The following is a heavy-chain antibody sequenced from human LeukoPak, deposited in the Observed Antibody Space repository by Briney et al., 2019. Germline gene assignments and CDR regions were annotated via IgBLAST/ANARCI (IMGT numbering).Heavy chain of an antibody. Sequence: SETLSLTCTVSGGSISSYYWSWIRQPPGKGLEWIGYIYYSGSTNYNPSLKSRVTISVDTSKNQFSLKLSSVTAADTAVYYCARDYPDNIAAAGQYSYYYGMDVWGQGTTVTVSS. CDR3: ARDYPDNIAAAGQYSYYYGMDV. V-gene: IGHV4-59*01. J-gene: IGHJ6*02. CDR2: IYYSGST. D-gene: IGHD6-13*01. CDR1: GGSISSYY.